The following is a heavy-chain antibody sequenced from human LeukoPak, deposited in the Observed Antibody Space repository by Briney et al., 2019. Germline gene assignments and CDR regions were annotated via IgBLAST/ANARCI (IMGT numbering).Heavy chain of an antibody. CDR1: GYTFTGYY. Sequence: ASVKVSCKASGYTFTGYYMHWVRQAPGQGLEWMGWINPNSGGTNYAQKFQGRVTMTRDTSISTAYMELSRLRSDDTAVYYCARDLLSCGSYVYYYYYMDVWGKGTTVTVSS. V-gene: IGHV1-2*02. CDR2: INPNSGGT. D-gene: IGHD1-26*01. J-gene: IGHJ6*03. CDR3: ARDLLSCGSYVYYYYYMDV.